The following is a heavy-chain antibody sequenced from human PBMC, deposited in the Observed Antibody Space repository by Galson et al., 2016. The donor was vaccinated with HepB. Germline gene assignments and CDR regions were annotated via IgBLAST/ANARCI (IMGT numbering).Heavy chain of an antibody. J-gene: IGHJ4*02. CDR1: GFSFDYHT. D-gene: IGHD3-3*02. Sequence: SLRLSCAASGFSFDYHTMHWVRQSPGKAPEWVSAITSVSTHTYYADSVRGRFTISRDNAKNSLYLQMTSLKVEDTAIYYCARLVSVAFGLDYWGPGTLVTVSS. CDR3: ARLVSVAFGLDY. V-gene: IGHV3-21*01. CDR2: ITSVSTHT.